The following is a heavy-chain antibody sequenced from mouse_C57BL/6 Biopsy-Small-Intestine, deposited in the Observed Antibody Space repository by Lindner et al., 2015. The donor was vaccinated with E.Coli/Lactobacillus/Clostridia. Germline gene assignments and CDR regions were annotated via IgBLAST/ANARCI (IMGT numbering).Heavy chain of an antibody. J-gene: IGHJ1*03. CDR1: GYAFSSSW. Sequence: VQLQESGPELVKPGASVKISCKASGYAFSSSWMNWVKQRPGKGLEWIGRIYPGDGDTNYNGKFKGKATLTADKSSSTAYMQLSSLTSEDSAVYFYARRGGFITTVVADWYFDVWGTGTTVTVSS. D-gene: IGHD1-1*01. CDR3: ARRGGFITTVVADWYFDV. V-gene: IGHV1-82*01. CDR2: IYPGDGDT.